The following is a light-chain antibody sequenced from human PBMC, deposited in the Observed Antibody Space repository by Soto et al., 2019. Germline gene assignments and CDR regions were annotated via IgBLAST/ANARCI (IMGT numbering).Light chain of an antibody. V-gene: IGLV2-11*01. CDR2: DVS. CDR3: CSFAGNPYV. Sequence: QSALTRPRSVSGSPGQSVTISCTGTSNDVGRYIHVSWYQQHPGKAPKLMIYDVSKRPSGVPDRFSGSKSGNTASLTISGLQAEDEADYYCCSFAGNPYVFGTGTKVTVL. CDR1: SNDVGRYIH. J-gene: IGLJ1*01.